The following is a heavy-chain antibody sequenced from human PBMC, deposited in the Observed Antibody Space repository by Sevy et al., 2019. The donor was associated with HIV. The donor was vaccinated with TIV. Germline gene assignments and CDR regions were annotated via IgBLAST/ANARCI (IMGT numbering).Heavy chain of an antibody. J-gene: IGHJ4*02. CDR3: ARREMDYDSSGYFAF. D-gene: IGHD3-22*01. CDR2: ICNSGNT. Sequence: SDTLSLTCTVSGGSFNSGKYCWTWIRQPPGKGLEWIGSICNSGNTYYKSSLKTRVTISVEKSKNQFSLKLTSVTAADTAVYYCARREMDYDSSGYFAFWGQGTLVTVSS. V-gene: IGHV4-39*01. CDR1: GGSFNSGKYC.